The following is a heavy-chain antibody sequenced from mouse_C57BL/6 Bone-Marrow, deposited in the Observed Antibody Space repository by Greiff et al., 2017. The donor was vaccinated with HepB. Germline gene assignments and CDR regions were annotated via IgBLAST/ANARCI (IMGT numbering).Heavy chain of an antibody. J-gene: IGHJ2*01. D-gene: IGHD2-2*01. Sequence: EVKVVESGGGLVKPGGSLKLSCAASGFTFSDYGMHWVRQAPEKGLEWVAYISSGSSTIYYADTVKGRFTISRDNAKNTLFLQMTSLRSEDTAMYYCARDGMVTTNYFDYWGQGTTLTVSS. V-gene: IGHV5-17*01. CDR2: ISSGSSTI. CDR3: ARDGMVTTNYFDY. CDR1: GFTFSDYG.